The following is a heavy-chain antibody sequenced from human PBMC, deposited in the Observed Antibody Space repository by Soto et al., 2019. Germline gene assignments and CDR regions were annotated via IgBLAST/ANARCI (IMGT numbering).Heavy chain of an antibody. V-gene: IGHV1-69*06. Sequence: YSVKVSCKGSGGTFSSYAISWVRQAPGQGLEWMGGIIPIFGTANYAQKFQGRVTITADKSTSTAYMELSSLRSEDTAVYYCARDSPFLTTAYYYYYGMDVWGQGTTFTVSS. CDR3: ARDSPFLTTAYYYYYGMDV. J-gene: IGHJ6*02. CDR2: IIPIFGTA. CDR1: GGTFSSYA. D-gene: IGHD4-4*01.